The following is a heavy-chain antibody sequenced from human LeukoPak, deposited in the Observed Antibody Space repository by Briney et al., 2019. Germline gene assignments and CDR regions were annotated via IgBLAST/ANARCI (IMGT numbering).Heavy chain of an antibody. J-gene: IGHJ6*02. CDR1: GGSISSYY. D-gene: IGHD2-21*01. CDR3: ARGFLYGMDV. V-gene: IGHV4-59*01. CDR2: IYYSGST. Sequence: SETLSLTCTVSGGSISSYYWSWIRQPPGKGLEWIGYIYYSGSTNYNPSLKSRVTISVDTSKNQFSLKLSSVTAADTAVYYCARGFLYGMDVWGQGTTVIVSS.